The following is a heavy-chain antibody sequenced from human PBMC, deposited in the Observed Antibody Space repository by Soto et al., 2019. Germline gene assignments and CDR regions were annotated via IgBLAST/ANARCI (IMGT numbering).Heavy chain of an antibody. CDR2: INPDSGAT. Sequence: ASVKVSCKASGYTFTGYYVHWVRQAPGQGLEWMGWINPDSGATLYAQKFEGRVTITRDTSISTAYMELSRLRSVDTALYYCALGGQIGSGFEDGHDYWGLGTLVTVSS. CDR1: GYTFTGYY. J-gene: IGHJ4*02. CDR3: ALGGQIGSGFEDGHDY. D-gene: IGHD5-12*01. V-gene: IGHV1-2*02.